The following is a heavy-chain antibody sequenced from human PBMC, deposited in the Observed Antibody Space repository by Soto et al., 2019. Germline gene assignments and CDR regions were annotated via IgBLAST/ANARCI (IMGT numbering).Heavy chain of an antibody. V-gene: IGHV3-33*01. CDR2: IGNDGSQQ. D-gene: IGHD3-10*01. J-gene: IGHJ3*02. CDR1: GFNFRGYG. Sequence: QVLLVESGGGVVQPGTSPRLSCGASGFNFRGYGMHWVRQAPGKGLEWVAVIGNDGSQQYYADSVKGRFTISRDNSKNTLYLQLDSLRAEDTALYFCARYDGQLSAFDIWGQGTMVTVSS. CDR3: ARYDGQLSAFDI.